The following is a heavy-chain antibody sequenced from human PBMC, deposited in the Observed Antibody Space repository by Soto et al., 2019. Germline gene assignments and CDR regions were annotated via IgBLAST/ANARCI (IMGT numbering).Heavy chain of an antibody. CDR1: GFTFSSYA. J-gene: IGHJ4*02. V-gene: IGHV3-30*14. Sequence: QVQLVESGGGVVQPGRSLRLSCAASGFTFSSYAMHWVRQAPGKGLEWVAVISYDGSNKYYADSVKGRFTISRDNSKTTLYLQMNSLSPEDTAVYYCARVAGPHDIAPNDYWGQGTLVTLSS. CDR3: ARVAGPHDIAPNDY. CDR2: ISYDGSNK. D-gene: IGHD3-9*01.